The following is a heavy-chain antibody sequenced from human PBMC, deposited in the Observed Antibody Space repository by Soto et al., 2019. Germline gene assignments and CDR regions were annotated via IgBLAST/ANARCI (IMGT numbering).Heavy chain of an antibody. CDR3: AXDSLYDYVWGSYRPYDY. J-gene: IGHJ4*02. V-gene: IGHV1-18*01. CDR2: ISAYNGNT. D-gene: IGHD3-16*02. Sequence: ASVKVSCKASGYTFTSCGISWVRQAPGQGLEWMGWISAYNGNTNYAQKLQGRVTMTTDTSTSTAYMELRSLRSDDTAVYYCAXDSLYDYVWGSYRPYDYWGQGTLVTVSS. CDR1: GYTFTSCG.